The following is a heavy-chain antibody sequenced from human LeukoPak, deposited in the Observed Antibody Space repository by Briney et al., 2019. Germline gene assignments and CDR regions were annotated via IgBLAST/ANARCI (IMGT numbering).Heavy chain of an antibody. CDR2: ISYDGSNK. D-gene: IGHD3-3*01. CDR3: AKDQRPSDFWSSCPDY. CDR1: GFTFNNYG. V-gene: IGHV3-30*18. J-gene: IGHJ4*02. Sequence: PGRSLRLSCAASGFTFNNYGMHWVRQAPGKGPEWVAVISYDGSNKYYADSVKGRFTISRDNSKNTLYLQMNSLRAEDTAVYYCAKDQRPSDFWSSCPDYWGQGTLVTVSS.